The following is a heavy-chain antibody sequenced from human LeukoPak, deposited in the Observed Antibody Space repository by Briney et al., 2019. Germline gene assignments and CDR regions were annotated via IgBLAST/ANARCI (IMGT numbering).Heavy chain of an antibody. Sequence: ASVKASCKASGYTFTSYDISWVRQAPGQGLEWMGWISAYNGNTNYAQKLQGRVTMTTDTSTNTAYMELRSLRSDDTAVYYCARVVSGDYQYFQHWGQGTLVTVSS. D-gene: IGHD4-17*01. J-gene: IGHJ1*01. CDR2: ISAYNGNT. CDR3: ARVVSGDYQYFQH. CDR1: GYTFTSYD. V-gene: IGHV1-18*01.